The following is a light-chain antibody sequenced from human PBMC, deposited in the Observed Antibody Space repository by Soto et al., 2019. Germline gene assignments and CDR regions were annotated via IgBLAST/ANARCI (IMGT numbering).Light chain of an antibody. CDR2: GAS. Sequence: EIVMTQSPATLSVSPGERATLSCRASQSVSSNLAWYQQKPGQAPRLLIYGASTRATGIPARFSGSGSGTEITLTISSLQSEDFAVYYCQQYNNWLGTFGQGTKVDIK. CDR3: QQYNNWLGT. CDR1: QSVSSN. J-gene: IGKJ1*01. V-gene: IGKV3-15*01.